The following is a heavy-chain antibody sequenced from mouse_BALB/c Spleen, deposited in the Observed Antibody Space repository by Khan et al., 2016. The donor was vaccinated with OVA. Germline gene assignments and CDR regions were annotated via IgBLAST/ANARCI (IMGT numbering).Heavy chain of an antibody. Sequence: QEVQSGPGLVAPSQSLSITCTISGFSLTNYGVHWVRQPPGKGLEWLVVIWSDGSTTYNSALKSRLTISKDNSKRQAFLKMNSLQTDDTGMYFWARQPYYHYKMMDYWGQGTSATVSS. CDR3: ARQPYYHYKMMDY. J-gene: IGHJ4*01. V-gene: IGHV2-6-1*01. D-gene: IGHD2-4*01. CDR2: IWSDGST. CDR1: GFSLTNYG.